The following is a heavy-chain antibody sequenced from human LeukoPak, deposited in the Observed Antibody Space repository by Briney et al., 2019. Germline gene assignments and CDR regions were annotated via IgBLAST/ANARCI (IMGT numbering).Heavy chain of an antibody. D-gene: IGHD4-17*01. V-gene: IGHV4-59*12. CDR3: ARYGDYVYYYYGMDV. CDR1: GGSISSYY. CDR2: IYYSGST. J-gene: IGHJ6*02. Sequence: SETLSLTCTVSGGSISSYYWSWIRQPPGEGLEWIGYIYYSGSTNYNPSLKSRVTISVDTSKNQFSLKLSSVTAADTAVYYCARYGDYVYYYYGMDVWGQGTTVTVSS.